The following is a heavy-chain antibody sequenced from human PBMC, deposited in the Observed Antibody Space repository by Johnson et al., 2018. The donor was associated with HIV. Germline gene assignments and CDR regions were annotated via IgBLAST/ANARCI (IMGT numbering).Heavy chain of an antibody. Sequence: VQLVESGGGVVRPGGSLRLSCAASGFNFDDYGMSWVRQAPGKGLEWVSVVHRDGRLYYADSVKGRFRLSRDNSKNTLYLQMNSLRAEDTAVYYCARGGSSGYMDDAFDIWGQGTMVTVSS. D-gene: IGHD1-26*01. V-gene: IGHV3-20*04. CDR2: VHRDGRL. J-gene: IGHJ3*02. CDR1: GFNFDDYG. CDR3: ARGGSSGYMDDAFDI.